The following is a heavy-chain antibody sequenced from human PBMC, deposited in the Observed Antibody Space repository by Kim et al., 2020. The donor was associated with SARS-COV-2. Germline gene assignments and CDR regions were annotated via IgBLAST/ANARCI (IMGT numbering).Heavy chain of an antibody. V-gene: IGHV4-39*01. CDR1: GGSISSSSYY. Sequence: SETLSLTCTVSGGSISSSSYYWGWIRQPPGKGLEWIGSIYYSGSTYYNPSLKSRVTISVDTSKNQFSLKLSSVTAADTAVYYCARLPDYLFEDYWGQGTLVTVSS. J-gene: IGHJ4*02. CDR2: IYYSGST. CDR3: ARLPDYLFEDY. D-gene: IGHD5-12*01.